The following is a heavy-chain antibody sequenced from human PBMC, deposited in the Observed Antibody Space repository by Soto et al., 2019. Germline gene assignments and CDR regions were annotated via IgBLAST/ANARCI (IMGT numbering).Heavy chain of an antibody. CDR3: ARAEGYSSSWGVFDP. V-gene: IGHV4-31*03. J-gene: IGHJ5*02. CDR2: IYYSGTT. CDR1: GGSISSGYYY. Sequence: VQLQESGPGLVKPSQTLSLTCTVSGGSISSGYYYWSWIRQHPGKGLEWIGYIYYSGTTYYNPSLKSRITISVDTSKIQFSLNLTSVTAADTAVYYCARAEGYSSSWGVFDPWGQGTLVTVSS. D-gene: IGHD6-13*01.